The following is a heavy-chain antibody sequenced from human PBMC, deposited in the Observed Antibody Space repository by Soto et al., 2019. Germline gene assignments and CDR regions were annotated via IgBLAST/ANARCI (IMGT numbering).Heavy chain of an antibody. CDR1: GFTFSSYA. J-gene: IGHJ6*02. Sequence: SLRLSCAASGFTFSSYAMSWVRQAPGKGLEWVSAISGSGGSTYYADSVKGRFTISRDNSKNTLYLQMNSLRAEDTAVYYCAKHYGSGVYYYYGMDVWGQGTTVTVSS. CDR3: AKHYGSGVYYYYGMDV. CDR2: ISGSGGST. D-gene: IGHD3-10*01. V-gene: IGHV3-23*01.